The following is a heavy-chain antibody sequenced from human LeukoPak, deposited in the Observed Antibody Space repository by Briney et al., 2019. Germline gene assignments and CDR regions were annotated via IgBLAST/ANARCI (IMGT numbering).Heavy chain of an antibody. J-gene: IGHJ6*02. Sequence: GASVKVSCKASGYTFTSYGISWVRQAPGQGLEWMGWISAYNGNTNHAQKLQGRVTMTTDTSTSTAYMELRSLRSDDTAVYYCARAELDFSGIYYYYGMDVWGQGTTVTVSS. D-gene: IGHD3-3*01. CDR2: ISAYNGNT. V-gene: IGHV1-18*01. CDR3: ARAELDFSGIYYYYGMDV. CDR1: GYTFTSYG.